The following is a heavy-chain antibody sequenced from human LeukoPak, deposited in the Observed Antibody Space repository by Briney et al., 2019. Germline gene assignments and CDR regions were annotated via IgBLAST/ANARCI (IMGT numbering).Heavy chain of an antibody. CDR2: ISGSGGST. Sequence: PGGSLRLSCAASGFTFSSYAMSWVRQAPGKGLEWVSAISGSGGSTYYADSVKGRFTISRDNSKNTLYLQMNSLRAEDTAVYYCAKGVQASDEIVATAIDYWGQGTLVTVSS. V-gene: IGHV3-23*01. CDR3: AKGVQASDEIVATAIDY. CDR1: GFTFSSYA. D-gene: IGHD1-1*01. J-gene: IGHJ4*02.